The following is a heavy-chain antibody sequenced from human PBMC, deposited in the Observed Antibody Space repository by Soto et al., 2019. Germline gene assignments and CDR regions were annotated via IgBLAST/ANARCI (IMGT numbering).Heavy chain of an antibody. CDR2: IVVGSGNT. Sequence: SVKVSCKASGFTFTSSAVQWVRQARGQRLEWIGWIVVGSGNTNYAQKFQERVTITRDMSTSTAYMELSSLRSEDTAVDYCAAYDILTGYYSSDYWGQGTLVTVSS. V-gene: IGHV1-58*01. CDR3: AAYDILTGYYSSDY. D-gene: IGHD3-9*01. CDR1: GFTFTSSA. J-gene: IGHJ4*02.